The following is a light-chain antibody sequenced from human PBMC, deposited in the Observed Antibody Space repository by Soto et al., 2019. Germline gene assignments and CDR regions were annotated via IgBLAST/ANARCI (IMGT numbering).Light chain of an antibody. J-gene: IGLJ3*02. CDR1: SSDVGSYNL. V-gene: IGLV2-23*01. CDR3: CSYAGSSTWV. Sequence: QSALTQPASVSGSPGQSITISCTGTSSDVGSYNLVSWYQQHPAKAPKLMIYEGSKRPSGVSNRFSGSKSGATASLTISGLQAEDEADYYCCSYAGSSTWVFGGGTQLTVL. CDR2: EGS.